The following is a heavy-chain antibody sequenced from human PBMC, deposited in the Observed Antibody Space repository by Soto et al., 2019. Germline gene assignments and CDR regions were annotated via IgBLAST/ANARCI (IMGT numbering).Heavy chain of an antibody. J-gene: IGHJ5*02. D-gene: IGHD2-2*01. Sequence: GGSLRLSCVGSGFRFNEYEINWVRQAPGKGLEWISYINSGGSLIYYAASVKGRFTISRDNYKDSVYLQMNSLRSDDTAVYYYARDMDRVVPAAIPWFDPWGQGTLVTVSS. V-gene: IGHV3-48*03. CDR2: INSGGSLI. CDR3: ARDMDRVVPAAIPWFDP. CDR1: GFRFNEYE.